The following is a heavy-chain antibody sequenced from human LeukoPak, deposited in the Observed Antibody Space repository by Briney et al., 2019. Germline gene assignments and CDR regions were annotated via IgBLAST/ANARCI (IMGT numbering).Heavy chain of an antibody. Sequence: SETLSLTCTVSGGSVIGSYWTWIRQSPGGSLQYLGYIYNTVDVNYSPSLKSRVTISIDMSRNQVSLRLTSVTAADTAIYYCARSRNYDTAGFNPSYYLDSWGQGALVTVAS. CDR2: IYNTVDV. CDR1: GGSVIGSY. V-gene: IGHV4-59*02. CDR3: ARSRNYDTAGFNPSYYLDS. D-gene: IGHD1-26*01. J-gene: IGHJ4*02.